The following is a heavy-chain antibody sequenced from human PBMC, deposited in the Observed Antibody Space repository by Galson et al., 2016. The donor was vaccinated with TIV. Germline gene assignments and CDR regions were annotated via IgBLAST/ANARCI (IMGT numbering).Heavy chain of an antibody. CDR1: GFTFSDYT. J-gene: IGHJ4*02. CDR2: ISGDSHFV. D-gene: IGHD3-22*01. CDR3: VRDSSTDGSGYSGGSFDS. V-gene: IGHV3-21*06. Sequence: SLRLSCAASGFTFSDYTMHWVRQAPGKGLEWVSSISGDSHFVDYADSVRGRFTISRDNAKNSVYLQMNSLRVEDTAVYYCVRDSSTDGSGYSGGSFDSWGQGTLVTVSS.